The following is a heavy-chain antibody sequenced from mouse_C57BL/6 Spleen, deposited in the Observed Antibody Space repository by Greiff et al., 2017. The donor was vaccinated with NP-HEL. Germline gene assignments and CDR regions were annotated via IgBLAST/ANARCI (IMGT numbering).Heavy chain of an antibody. CDR1: GFTFTDYY. Sequence: EVKVVESGGGLVQPGGSLSLSCAASGFTFTDYYMSWVRQPPGKALEWLGFIRNKANGYTTEYSASVKGRFTISRDNSQSILYLQMNALRAEDSATYYCARSYYYGSSYVGYFDVWGTGTTVTVSS. CDR3: ARSYYYGSSYVGYFDV. V-gene: IGHV7-3*01. J-gene: IGHJ1*03. D-gene: IGHD1-1*01. CDR2: IRNKANGYTT.